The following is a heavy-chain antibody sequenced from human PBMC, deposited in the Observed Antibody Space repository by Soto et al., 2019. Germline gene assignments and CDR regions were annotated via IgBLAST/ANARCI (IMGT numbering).Heavy chain of an antibody. J-gene: IGHJ4*02. CDR1: GFTFDDYT. CDR2: ISWDGGST. V-gene: IGHV3-43*01. Sequence: EVQLVESGGVVVQPGGSLRLSCAASGFTFDDYTMHWVRQAPGKGLEWVSLISWDGGSTYYADSVTGRFTISRDNSKNSLYLQMNSLRTEDTALYYCAAQYCTNGVCYDYWGQGTLVTVSS. CDR3: AAQYCTNGVCYDY. D-gene: IGHD2-8*01.